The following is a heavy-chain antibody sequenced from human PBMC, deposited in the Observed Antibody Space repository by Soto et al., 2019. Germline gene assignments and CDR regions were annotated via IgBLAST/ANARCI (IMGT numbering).Heavy chain of an antibody. Sequence: GESLKISCEASGFTFSSYGMSWVRQAPGKGLEWVSGISGGGGTTYYADSVKGRFTISRDNSKNTLYLQVNSLRAEDTAVYYCAKDQAAGGTISRYFQDWGQGTLVTVSS. CDR2: ISGGGGTT. CDR3: AKDQAAGGTISRYFQD. CDR1: GFTFSSYG. V-gene: IGHV3-23*01. D-gene: IGHD6-13*01. J-gene: IGHJ1*01.